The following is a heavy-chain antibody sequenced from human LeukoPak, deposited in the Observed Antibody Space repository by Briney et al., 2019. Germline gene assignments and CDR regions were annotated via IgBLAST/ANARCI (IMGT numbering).Heavy chain of an antibody. CDR3: ARPNGIDWSIDYFDY. Sequence: GGSLKLSCAASGFMFSDHYMDWVRQPPGKGLEWVGRIRSRARGHTTEYAASVKGRFTVSRDDSKNSVYLQMNSLKTEDTAVYYCARPNGIDWSIDYFDYWGQGTLVTVSS. CDR1: GFMFSDHY. V-gene: IGHV3-72*01. D-gene: IGHD3-9*01. J-gene: IGHJ4*02. CDR2: IRSRARGHTT.